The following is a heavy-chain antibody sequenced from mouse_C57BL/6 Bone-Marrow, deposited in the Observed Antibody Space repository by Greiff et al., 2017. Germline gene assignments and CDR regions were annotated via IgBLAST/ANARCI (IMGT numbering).Heavy chain of an antibody. D-gene: IGHD2-2*01. Sequence: VQLQQSGAELVKPGASVKLSCTASGFNIKDYYMHWVKQRTEQGLEWIGRIDPEAGETKYAPKFPGKATITADTSSNTAYLQLSSLTSEDTAVYYCAREDYGYGPPWFAYWGQGTLVTVSA. CDR2: IDPEAGET. CDR1: GFNIKDYY. CDR3: AREDYGYGPPWFAY. J-gene: IGHJ3*01. V-gene: IGHV14-2*01.